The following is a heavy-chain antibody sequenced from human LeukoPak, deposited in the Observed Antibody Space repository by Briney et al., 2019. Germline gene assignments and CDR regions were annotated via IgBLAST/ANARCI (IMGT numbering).Heavy chain of an antibody. V-gene: IGHV1-69*05. CDR1: GGTFSSYA. D-gene: IGHD6-13*01. CDR2: IIPIFGTA. CDR3: ARSAEGIAAADHYYYYYMDV. Sequence: SVRVSFKASGGTFSSYAISWVRQAPGQGLEWMGGIIPIFGTANYAQKFQGRVTITTDESTSTAYMELSSLRSEDTAVYYCARSAEGIAAADHYYYYYMDVWGKGTTVTVSS. J-gene: IGHJ6*03.